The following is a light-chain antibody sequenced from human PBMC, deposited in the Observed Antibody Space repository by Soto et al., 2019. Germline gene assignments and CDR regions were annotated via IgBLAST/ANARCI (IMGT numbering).Light chain of an antibody. V-gene: IGKV3-20*01. CDR2: GAS. CDR3: QQYGTAPWT. Sequence: EIVLTQSPATLSVFPGAGGTLSCPASQSVSSNLAWYQQKPGQAPRLLIYGASSRATGIPDRFSGSGSGTDFTLTISRLEPGDFGIYYCQQYGTAPWTFGQGTKVDI. CDR1: QSVSSN. J-gene: IGKJ1*01.